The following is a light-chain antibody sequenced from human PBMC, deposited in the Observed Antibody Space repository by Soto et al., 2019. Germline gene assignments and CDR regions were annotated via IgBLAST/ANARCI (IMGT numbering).Light chain of an antibody. CDR1: QSVRSY. Sequence: EIVLTQSPATLSLSPGERATLSCRASQSVRSYLAWYQQKPGQAPRLLLYDASTRATGIPARFSGSGSGTDFTLTISSLEPEDFAVYYCHQRSNWPRTLGGGTKVEI. V-gene: IGKV3-11*01. CDR3: HQRSNWPRT. CDR2: DAS. J-gene: IGKJ4*01.